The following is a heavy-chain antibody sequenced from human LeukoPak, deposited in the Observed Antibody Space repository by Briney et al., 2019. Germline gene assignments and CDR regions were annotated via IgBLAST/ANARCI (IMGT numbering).Heavy chain of an antibody. CDR1: GVSISSSSYY. CDR3: ARGERYSSGWYGEYYFDY. J-gene: IGHJ4*02. V-gene: IGHV4-39*01. D-gene: IGHD6-19*01. CDR2: IYYRGST. Sequence: KPSETLSLTCTVSGVSISSSSYYWGWIRQPPGKGLQWIGTIYYRGSTYYNPSLKSRVTISVDTSKNQFSLKLSSVTAADTAVYYCARGERYSSGWYGEYYFDYWGQGTLVTVSS.